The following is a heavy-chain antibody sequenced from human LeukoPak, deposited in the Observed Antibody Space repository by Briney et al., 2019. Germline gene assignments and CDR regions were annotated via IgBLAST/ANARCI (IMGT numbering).Heavy chain of an antibody. CDR1: GFTFDDYG. CDR3: AREVPYCSSTSCYTNWERDYYYIDV. CDR2: INWNGGST. V-gene: IGHV3-20*04. J-gene: IGHJ6*03. Sequence: GGSLRLFCAASGFTFDDYGMSWVRQAPGKGLEWVSGINWNGGSTGYADSVKGRFTISRDNAKNSLYLQMNSLRAEDTALYYCAREVPYCSSTSCYTNWERDYYYIDVWGKGTTVTVSS. D-gene: IGHD2-2*02.